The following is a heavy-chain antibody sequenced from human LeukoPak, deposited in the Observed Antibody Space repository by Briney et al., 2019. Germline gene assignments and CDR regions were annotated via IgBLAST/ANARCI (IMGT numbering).Heavy chain of an antibody. CDR3: VKARDTGGYYYRGDFDY. CDR1: GFSFGDYA. D-gene: IGHD3-22*01. V-gene: IGHV3-9*01. CDR2: IIWNSGTI. Sequence: GGSLRLSCAASGFSFGDYAMHWVRQAPGKGLEWVSGIIWNSGTIGYADSVKGRFTISRDSAKNSLYLQMNSLRPEDTALYYCVKARDTGGYYYRGDFDYWGQGTLVTVSS. J-gene: IGHJ4*02.